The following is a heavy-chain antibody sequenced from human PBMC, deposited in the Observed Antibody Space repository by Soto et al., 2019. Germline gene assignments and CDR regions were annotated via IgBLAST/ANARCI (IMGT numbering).Heavy chain of an antibody. CDR2: ISSSDSTI. Sequence: GGSLRLSCAASGFTFSSYEMNWVRQAPGKGLEWVSYISSSDSTIYYADSVKGRFTISRDNAKNSLYLQMNSLRAEDTAVYYCASLQADYYGMDVWGQGTTVTVS. CDR3: ASLQADYYGMDV. CDR1: GFTFSSYE. J-gene: IGHJ6*02. D-gene: IGHD4-4*01. V-gene: IGHV3-48*03.